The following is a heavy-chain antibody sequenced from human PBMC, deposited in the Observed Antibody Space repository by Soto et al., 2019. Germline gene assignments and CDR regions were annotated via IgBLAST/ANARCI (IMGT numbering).Heavy chain of an antibody. CDR3: AKDQGYSSSWYYFDY. Sequence: EVQLLESGGGLVQPGGSLRLSCAASGFTFSSYAMSWVRQAPGKGLEWVSAISGSGGSTYYADSVKGRFTISRDNSKNALYLQMNSLRAEDTAVYYCAKDQGYSSSWYYFDYWGQGTLVTVSS. CDR2: ISGSGGST. V-gene: IGHV3-23*01. J-gene: IGHJ4*02. CDR1: GFTFSSYA. D-gene: IGHD6-13*01.